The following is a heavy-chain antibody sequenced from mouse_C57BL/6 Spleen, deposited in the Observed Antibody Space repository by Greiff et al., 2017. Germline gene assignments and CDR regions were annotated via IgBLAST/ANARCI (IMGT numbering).Heavy chain of an antibody. CDR3: AIIPKDSC. Sequence: QVQLQQPGAELVKPGASVKVSCKASGYTFTSYWMHWVKQRPGQGLEWIGRIHPSDSDTNYNQKFKGKATMTLDKSSSTDYMQISSLTSEVSAVYYCAIIPKDSCWGQVALGTVSA. CDR2: IHPSDSDT. V-gene: IGHV1-74*01. D-gene: IGHD1-3*01. CDR1: GYTFTSYW. J-gene: IGHJ3*01.